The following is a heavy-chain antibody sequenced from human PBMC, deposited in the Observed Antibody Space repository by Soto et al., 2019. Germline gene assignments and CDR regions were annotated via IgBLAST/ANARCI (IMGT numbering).Heavy chain of an antibody. CDR2: ISGSGGST. J-gene: IGHJ6*02. CDR3: ARATEASYGMDV. Sequence: GGSLRLSCAASGFTFSSYAMSWVRQAPGKGLEWVSAISGSGGSTYYADSVKGRFTISRDNSKNTLYLQMNSLRAEDTAVYYCARATEASYGMDVWGQGTTVTVSS. V-gene: IGHV3-23*01. CDR1: GFTFSSYA.